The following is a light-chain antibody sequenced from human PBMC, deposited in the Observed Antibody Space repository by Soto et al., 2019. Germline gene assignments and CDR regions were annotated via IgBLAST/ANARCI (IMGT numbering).Light chain of an antibody. CDR1: TGAVTSGHY. Sequence: QSVLTQPPSVSGAPGQRVTLTCGSSTGAVTSGHYPYWFQQKPGQAPRTLIYDTSNKHSWTPARFSGSLLGGKAALTLSGAQPEDEAEYYCLLSYSGARQVFGGGTKLTVL. CDR3: LLSYSGARQV. CDR2: DTS. J-gene: IGLJ2*01. V-gene: IGLV7-46*01.